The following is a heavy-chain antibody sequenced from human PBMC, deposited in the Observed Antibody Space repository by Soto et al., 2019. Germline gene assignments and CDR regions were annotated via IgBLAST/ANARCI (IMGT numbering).Heavy chain of an antibody. D-gene: IGHD2-2*01. J-gene: IGHJ4*02. CDR1: GGSISRYY. Sequence: QVQLQASGPGLVKPSETLSLTCTVSGGSISRYYWSWIRQPAGKGLEWIGRIYTSGSTNYNPSLTSRVTMAVDTSKNHFALKLSSVTAADTAVYYCARDLYCSSTSCSDYWGQGTLVTVSS. CDR2: IYTSGST. CDR3: ARDLYCSSTSCSDY. V-gene: IGHV4-4*07.